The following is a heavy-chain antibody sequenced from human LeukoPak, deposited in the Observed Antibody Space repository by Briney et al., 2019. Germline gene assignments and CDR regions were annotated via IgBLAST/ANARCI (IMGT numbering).Heavy chain of an antibody. V-gene: IGHV3-30*02. J-gene: IGHJ6*03. CDR2: IRYDGSNK. D-gene: IGHD6-13*01. Sequence: SCKASGYTFSGFYIHWVRQAPGKGLEWVAFIRYDGSNKYYADSVKGRFTISRDNSKNTLYLQMNSLRAEDTAVYYCAKGEGWQQPYYYYMDVWGKGTTVTISS. CDR3: AKGEGWQQPYYYYMDV. CDR1: GYTFSGFY.